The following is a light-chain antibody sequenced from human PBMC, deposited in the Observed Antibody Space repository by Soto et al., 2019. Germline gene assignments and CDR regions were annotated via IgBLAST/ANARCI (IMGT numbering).Light chain of an antibody. V-gene: IGLV2-14*01. CDR3: SSYTPSRNTYV. CDR2: QSS. J-gene: IGLJ1*01. Sequence: QSALTQPASVSWSPGQSITISCTGTSTDLHNNNYVSWYQQHPGRAPKLIIYQSSYRPSGDPNRFSGSMSDSSASLTISGLQAEGEADYYSSSYTPSRNTYVVGTGTKVTV. CDR1: STDLHNNNY.